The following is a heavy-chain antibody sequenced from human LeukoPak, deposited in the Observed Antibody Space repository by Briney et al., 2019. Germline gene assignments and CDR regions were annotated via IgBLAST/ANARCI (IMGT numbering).Heavy chain of an antibody. D-gene: IGHD6-13*01. CDR3: AKDAMAAVVDFYYYYMDV. CDR2: ITWDGGST. CDR1: GFTFDDYA. J-gene: IGHJ6*03. V-gene: IGHV3-43D*03. Sequence: GRSLRLSCAASGFTFDDYAMHWVRQAPGKGLEWVSLITWDGGSTYYADSVKGRFTISRDNSKNSLYLQMNSLRPEDTSLYYCAKDAMAAVVDFYYYYMDVWGKGTTVTVS.